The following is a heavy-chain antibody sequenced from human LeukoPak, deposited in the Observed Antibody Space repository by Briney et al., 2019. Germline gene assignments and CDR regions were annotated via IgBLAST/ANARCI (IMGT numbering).Heavy chain of an antibody. CDR3: ARSFSLAGLAAAGIHYYMDV. Sequence: ASVKVSCKASGYTFTSYYMHWVRQASGQGLEWMGIINPSGGSTSYAQKFQGRVTMTRDMSTSTVYMELSSLRSEDTAVYYCARSFSLAGLAAAGIHYYMDVWGKGTTVTVSS. V-gene: IGHV1-46*01. J-gene: IGHJ6*03. CDR1: GYTFTSYY. D-gene: IGHD6-13*01. CDR2: INPSGGST.